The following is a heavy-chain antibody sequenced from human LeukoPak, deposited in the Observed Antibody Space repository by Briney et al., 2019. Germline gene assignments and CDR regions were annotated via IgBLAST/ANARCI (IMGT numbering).Heavy chain of an antibody. CDR1: GYSFTTHW. CDR3: ARRLYGGRSLVYFDH. Sequence: GESLKISCQASGYSFTTHWIGWVRRMPGRGLEWLGIIYPGDSETKYSPSFEGQATMSVDRSTNTTYLQWISLKASDTAMYYCARRLYGGRSLVYFDHWGRGTQVTVSS. CDR2: IYPGDSET. V-gene: IGHV5-51*01. J-gene: IGHJ4*02. D-gene: IGHD4-23*01.